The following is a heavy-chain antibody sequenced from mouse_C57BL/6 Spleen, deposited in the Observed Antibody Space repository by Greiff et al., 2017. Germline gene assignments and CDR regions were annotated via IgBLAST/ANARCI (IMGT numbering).Heavy chain of an antibody. V-gene: IGHV5-4*01. CDR3: ARDGGQLRLDWCAY. D-gene: IGHD3-2*02. J-gene: IGHJ3*01. Sequence: EVQRVESGGGLVKPGGSLKLSCAASGFTFSSYAMSWVRQTPEKRLEWVATISDGGSYTYYPDNVKGRFTISRDNAQNNLYLQMSHLKSEDTAMYYCARDGGQLRLDWCAYWGQGTLVTVSA. CDR2: ISDGGSYT. CDR1: GFTFSSYA.